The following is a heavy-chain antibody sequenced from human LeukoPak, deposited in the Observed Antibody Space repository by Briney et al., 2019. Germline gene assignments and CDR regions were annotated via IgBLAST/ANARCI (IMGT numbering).Heavy chain of an antibody. CDR3: ARDKIEGPTKLDY. CDR2: IKQDESEK. CDR1: GFTFSSYL. Sequence: GGSLRLSCAASGFTFSSYLMSWVRQAPGRGLEWVADIKQDESEKYYVDSLKGRFTISRDNAKNSLYLQMNSPRAEDTAVYYCARDKIEGPTKLDYWGQGILVTVSS. J-gene: IGHJ4*02. D-gene: IGHD1-1*01. V-gene: IGHV3-7*01.